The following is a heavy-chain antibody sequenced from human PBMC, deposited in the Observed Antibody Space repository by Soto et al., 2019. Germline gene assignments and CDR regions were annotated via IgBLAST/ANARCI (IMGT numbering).Heavy chain of an antibody. CDR2: IIPIFGTA. Sequence: QVQLVQSGAEVKKPGSSVKVSCKASGGTFSSYAISWVRQAPGQGLEWMGGIIPIFGTANYAQKFQGRVTITADESTSTAYMELSSLRSEDTAVYYCATGEPPGYSSGGYWRTGVYYGMDVWGQGTTVTVSS. D-gene: IGHD6-19*01. V-gene: IGHV1-69*01. CDR3: ATGEPPGYSSGGYWRTGVYYGMDV. J-gene: IGHJ6*02. CDR1: GGTFSSYA.